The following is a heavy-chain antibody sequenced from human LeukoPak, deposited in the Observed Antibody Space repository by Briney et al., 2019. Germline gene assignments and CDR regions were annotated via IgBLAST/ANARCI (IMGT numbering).Heavy chain of an antibody. V-gene: IGHV3-30*18. J-gene: IGHJ4*02. CDR2: ISYDGSNR. CDR1: GFTFNRYG. D-gene: IGHD6-13*01. CDR3: AKSGTTSSWSPRVKTYFDY. Sequence: PGGSLRLSCAASGFTFNRYGMHWVRQAPGKGLEWVAVISYDGSNRYYADSVKGRFTISRDNSKNTLYMEMNSLKPEDTAVYYCAKSGTTSSWSPRVKTYFDYWGQGTLVTVSS.